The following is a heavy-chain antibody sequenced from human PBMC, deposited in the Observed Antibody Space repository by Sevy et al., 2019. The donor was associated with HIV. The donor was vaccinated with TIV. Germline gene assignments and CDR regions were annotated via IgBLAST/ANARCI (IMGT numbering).Heavy chain of an antibody. D-gene: IGHD3-22*01. V-gene: IGHV4-34*01. CDR2: INDSGKT. J-gene: IGHJ3*02. Sequence: SETLSLTCAVYGESFSGYYWNWIRQTPGKGLEWIGEINDSGKTNYNPSLKSRGTITVHTSKKQFSLNLRSVTAADTAVYYCARGFDVNGYLLYVFDIWGQGTMVTVSS. CDR1: GESFSGYY. CDR3: ARGFDVNGYLLYVFDI.